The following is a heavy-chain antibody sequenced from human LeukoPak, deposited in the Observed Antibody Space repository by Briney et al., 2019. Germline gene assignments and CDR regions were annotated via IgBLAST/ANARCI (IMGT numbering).Heavy chain of an antibody. D-gene: IGHD3-10*01. CDR2: IYSGGST. Sequence: GGSLRLSCAASGFAVSSNYMSWVRQAPGKGLEWVSIIYSGGSTYYADSVKGRFTISRDNSKNTLYFQMNSLRAEDTAVYYCARAPYGNYYYYYMDVWGKGTTVTVSS. J-gene: IGHJ6*03. CDR1: GFAVSSNY. CDR3: ARAPYGNYYYYYMDV. V-gene: IGHV3-53*01.